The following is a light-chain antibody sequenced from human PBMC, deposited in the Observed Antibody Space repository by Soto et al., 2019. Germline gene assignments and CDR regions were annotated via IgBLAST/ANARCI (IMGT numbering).Light chain of an antibody. Sequence: EIVMTQSPVTLSVSPGEGATLSCRASQSVGSNLAWYQQKPGQAPRLLIHGAVSRATGIPARFSGSGSGTQFTLTISSLQSEDFAVYYCQQYSNWPQTFGQGTKVEIK. CDR3: QQYSNWPQT. CDR2: GAV. J-gene: IGKJ1*01. V-gene: IGKV3-15*01. CDR1: QSVGSN.